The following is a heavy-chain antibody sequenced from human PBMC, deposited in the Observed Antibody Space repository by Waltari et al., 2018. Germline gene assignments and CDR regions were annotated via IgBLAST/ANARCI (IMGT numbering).Heavy chain of an antibody. CDR3: SRGGWELKY. Sequence: EVQLVESGGGLVQPGRSLRLSCTASGFTFGDYAMSWVRQAPGKVLEWVGFIRSKAYGGTTEDAGSVKGRFTISREDSKRIAYLQMDSLKAEDTAVDYSSRGGWELKYWGQGTLVTVSS. CDR2: IRSKAYGGTT. V-gene: IGHV3-49*04. CDR1: GFTFGDYA. D-gene: IGHD1-26*01. J-gene: IGHJ4*02.